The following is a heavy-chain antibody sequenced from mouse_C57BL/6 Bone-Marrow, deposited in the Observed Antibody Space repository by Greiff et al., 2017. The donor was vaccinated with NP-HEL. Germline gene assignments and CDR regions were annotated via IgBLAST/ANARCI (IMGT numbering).Heavy chain of an antibody. CDR2: IRRQRNNYAS. D-gene: IGHD6-1*01. V-gene: IGHV10-1*01. CDR1: GFSFNTYA. Sequence: EVQLVESGGGLVQPKGSLKLSCAASGFSFNTYAMNWVRQAPGKGLEWVARIRRQRNNYASYYADSVKDRFTISRDDSESMLYLQMNNLKTEDTAMYFCVRGLLRFAYWGQGTLVTVSA. CDR3: VRGLLRFAY. J-gene: IGHJ3*01.